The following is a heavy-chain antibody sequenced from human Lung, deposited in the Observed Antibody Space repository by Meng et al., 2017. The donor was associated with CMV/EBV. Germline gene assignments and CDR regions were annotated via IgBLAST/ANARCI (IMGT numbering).Heavy chain of an antibody. CDR1: GGSISTYY. CDR2: NYYSGST. J-gene: IGHJ4*02. Sequence: QGQLKEWGPGLVKPSETLSFTCAVSGGSISTYYWSWIRQPPGKGLEWIGNNYYSGSTNYNPSLASRVTISVDSSKNQFSLKLSSVTAADTAVYYCARHQNGGTYPLDYWGQGTLVTVSS. D-gene: IGHD3-16*02. CDR3: ARHQNGGTYPLDY. V-gene: IGHV4-59*08.